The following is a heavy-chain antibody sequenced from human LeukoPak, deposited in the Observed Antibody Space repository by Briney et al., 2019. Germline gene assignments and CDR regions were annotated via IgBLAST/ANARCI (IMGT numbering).Heavy chain of an antibody. D-gene: IGHD1-14*01. CDR2: IYHSGST. J-gene: IGHJ5*02. CDR1: GYSISSGYY. V-gene: IGHV4-38-2*02. CDR3: ARPRNLLESWFDP. Sequence: SETLSLTCTVSGYSISSGYYWGWTRQPPGKGLEWIGSIYHSGSTYYNPSLKCRVTISVDTSKNQFSLKLSSVTAADTAVYYCARPRNLLESWFDPWGQGTLVTVSS.